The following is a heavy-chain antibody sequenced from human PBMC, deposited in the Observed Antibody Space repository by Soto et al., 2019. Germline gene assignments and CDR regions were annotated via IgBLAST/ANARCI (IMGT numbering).Heavy chain of an antibody. V-gene: IGHV1-46*01. J-gene: IGHJ6*02. CDR1: GYTFTSYY. CDR3: ARGGRIVDTGIGYYYYHAMAV. CDR2: FNPTGDTA. Sequence: GASVKFSCKASGYTFTSYYIHWVRQAPGQGLEWMGIFNPTGDTASYAQKLQGRVTMTRDTSTGTAYMELGSLRSEDTAVYYCARGGRIVDTGIGYYYYHAMAVWGQGTKVTVSS. D-gene: IGHD5-18*01.